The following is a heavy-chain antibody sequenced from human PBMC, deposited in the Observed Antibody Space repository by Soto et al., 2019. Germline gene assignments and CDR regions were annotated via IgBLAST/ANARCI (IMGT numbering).Heavy chain of an antibody. CDR1: GGSINNGDYY. CDR2: IYYSGST. CDR3: VRYKGARVYFDY. J-gene: IGHJ4*02. Sequence: QGQLQESGPGLVQPSQTLSLTCTVSGGSINNGDYYWTWIRQSPEKGLEWIGYIYYSGSTYYNPSLKSRVTISIDTSMNQFSLYLNSVTAADTAVYYCVRYKGARVYFDYWGQGSLVTVSS. D-gene: IGHD1-1*01. V-gene: IGHV4-30-4*01.